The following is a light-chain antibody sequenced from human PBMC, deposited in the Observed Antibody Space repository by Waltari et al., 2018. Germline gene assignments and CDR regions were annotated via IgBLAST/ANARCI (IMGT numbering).Light chain of an antibody. CDR3: CSYVQKDIWL. Sequence: QSALTQPASVSGAPGQSLTIPCSAVTGIGGHSDFVSWYQHHPGKVPKLLIYEVIKRPPDISDRFTGSKSGNTASLSISGLQADDEADYYCCSYVQKDIWLFGRGTKVTVL. J-gene: IGLJ3*02. CDR1: TGIGGHSDF. V-gene: IGLV2-23*02. CDR2: EVI.